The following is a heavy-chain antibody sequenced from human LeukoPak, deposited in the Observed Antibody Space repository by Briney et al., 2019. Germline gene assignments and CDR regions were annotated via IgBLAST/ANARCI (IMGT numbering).Heavy chain of an antibody. CDR2: INPNSGGT. V-gene: IGHV1-2*02. J-gene: IGHJ4*02. CDR3: AREGEQWLVGSGFDH. D-gene: IGHD6-19*01. CDR1: GYTFTGYY. Sequence: ASVKVSCKASGYTFTGYYMHWVRQAPGQGLEWMGWINPNSGGTNYAQKFQGRVTMTRDTSISTAYMELSRLRSDDTAVYYCAREGEQWLVGSGFDHWGQGTLVTVSS.